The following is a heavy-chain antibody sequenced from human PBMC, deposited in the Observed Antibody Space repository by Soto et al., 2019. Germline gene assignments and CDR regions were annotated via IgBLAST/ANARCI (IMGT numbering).Heavy chain of an antibody. V-gene: IGHV3-13*01. J-gene: IGHJ6*03. D-gene: IGHD3-10*01. CDR2: LSDAGDT. CDR3: ANGPHSASGYYYMDV. CDR1: GFTLSTYGMHWHD. Sequence: EVELVESGGGLVQPGGSLRLSCAASGFTLSTYGMHWHDMHWVRQATGKGLEWVASLSDAGDTYYPGSVKGRFTVSRDSAKNSLYLQMNSLTAGDTAVYYCANGPHSASGYYYMDVWGKGTTVTVSS.